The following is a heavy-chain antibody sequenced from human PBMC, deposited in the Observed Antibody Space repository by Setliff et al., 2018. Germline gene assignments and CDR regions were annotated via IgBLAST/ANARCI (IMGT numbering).Heavy chain of an antibody. CDR3: ARRGYGGNSGYYYYYMDV. J-gene: IGHJ6*03. CDR2: IYTSGST. CDR1: GGSISSYY. Sequence: PSETLSLTCTVSGGSISSYYWSWIRQPPGKGLEWIGYIYTSGSTNYNPSLKSRVTISVDTSKNQFSLKLSSVTAADTAVYYCARRGYGGNSGYYYYYMDVWGKGTTVTVSS. V-gene: IGHV4-4*08. D-gene: IGHD2-21*02.